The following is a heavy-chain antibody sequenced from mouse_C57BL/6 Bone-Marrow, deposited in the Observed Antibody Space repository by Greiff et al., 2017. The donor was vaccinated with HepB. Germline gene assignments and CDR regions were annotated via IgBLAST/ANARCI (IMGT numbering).Heavy chain of an antibody. CDR1: GYTFTSYT. Sequence: QVQLKQSGAELARPGASVKMSCKASGYTFTSYTMHWVKQRPGQGLEWIGYINPSSGYTKYNQKFKDKATLTADKSSSTAYMQLSSLTSEDSAVYYCARGAIYDGYSYAMDYWGQGTSVTVSS. CDR3: ARGAIYDGYSYAMDY. V-gene: IGHV1-4*01. CDR2: INPSSGYT. D-gene: IGHD2-3*01. J-gene: IGHJ4*01.